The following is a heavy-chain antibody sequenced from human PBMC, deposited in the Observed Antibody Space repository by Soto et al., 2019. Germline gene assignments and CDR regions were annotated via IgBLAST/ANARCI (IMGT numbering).Heavy chain of an antibody. CDR2: IWYDGSNK. CDR1: GFTFSSYG. D-gene: IGHD3-9*01. V-gene: IGHV3-33*01. CDR3: ARQYDILTGAYYYYGMDV. J-gene: IGHJ6*02. Sequence: GGSLRLSCAASGFTFSSYGMHWVRQAPGKGLEWVAVIWYDGSNKYYADSVKGRFTISRDNSKNTLYLQMNSLRAEDTAVYYCARQYDILTGAYYYYGMDVWGQGTTVTVSS.